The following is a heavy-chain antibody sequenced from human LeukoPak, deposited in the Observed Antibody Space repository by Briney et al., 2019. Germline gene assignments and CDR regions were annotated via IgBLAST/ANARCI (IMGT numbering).Heavy chain of an antibody. CDR2: IYTSGST. CDR3: ARATYEDFDS. V-gene: IGHV4-61*02. D-gene: IGHD3-22*01. CDR1: GGSISSGNYY. Sequence: PSQTLSLTCTVSGGSISSGNYYWSWIRQPAGKGLEWVGRIYTSGSTNYNPSIKSRVTISVDTSKSQFSLKLSSVIAADTAVYYCARATYEDFDSWGQGTLVTVSS. J-gene: IGHJ4*02.